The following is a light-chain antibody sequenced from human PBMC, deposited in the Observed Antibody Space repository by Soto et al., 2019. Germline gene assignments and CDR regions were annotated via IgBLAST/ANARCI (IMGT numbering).Light chain of an antibody. CDR2: DVS. CDR3: CSYAGSSYV. J-gene: IGLJ1*01. CDR1: SSDVGGYNY. Sequence: QSVLTQPRSVSWSPGQSVTISFTGTSSDVGGYNYVSWYQQHPGNAPKLMIYDVSKRPSGVPDRFSGSKSGNTASLTISGHQAEDEADYYCCSYAGSSYVFGTGTKLTVL. V-gene: IGLV2-11*01.